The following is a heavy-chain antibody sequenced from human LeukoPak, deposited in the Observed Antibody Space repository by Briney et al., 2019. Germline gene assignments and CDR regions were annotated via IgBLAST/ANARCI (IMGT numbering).Heavy chain of an antibody. CDR2: ISYDGSNK. Sequence: GGSLRLSCAASGFTFSSYGMHWVRQAPGKGLEWVAVISYDGSNKYYADSVKGRFTISRDNSKNTLYLQMNSLRAEDTAVYYCAKDLRNDGIDYWGQGTLVTASS. CDR1: GFTFSSYG. D-gene: IGHD1-1*01. CDR3: AKDLRNDGIDY. J-gene: IGHJ4*02. V-gene: IGHV3-30*18.